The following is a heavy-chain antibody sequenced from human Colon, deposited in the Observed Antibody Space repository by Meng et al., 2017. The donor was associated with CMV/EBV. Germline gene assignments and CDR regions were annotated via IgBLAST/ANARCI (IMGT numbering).Heavy chain of an antibody. V-gene: IGHV4-4*02. Sequence: QVGLRGSGPGLLKPSGTLSLTCAVSGGSISRSNWWSWVRQPPGKGLEWIGEIYHSGSTNYNPSLKSRVTISVDKSKNQFSLKLSSVTAADTAVYYCARGRPYSLRYFDWLLLDFDYWGQGTLVTVSS. CDR3: ARGRPYSLRYFDWLLLDFDY. CDR1: GGSISRSNW. J-gene: IGHJ4*02. CDR2: IYHSGST. D-gene: IGHD3-9*01.